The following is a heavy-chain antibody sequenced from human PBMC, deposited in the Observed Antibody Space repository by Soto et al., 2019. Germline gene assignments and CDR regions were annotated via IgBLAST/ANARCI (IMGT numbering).Heavy chain of an antibody. CDR2: IIPIFGTA. D-gene: IGHD3-10*01. V-gene: IGHV1-69*01. CDR1: GGTFSSYS. CDR3: ARDGVRHSGEIDY. Sequence: QVQLVQSAAEVKKPGSSVKVSCKASGGTFSSYSIKWVRQAPGQGLEWMGEIIPIFGTANYAQKFQGRVTITADEATSTAFRELSSLRSDDTAVNYCARDGVRHSGEIDYWGQGTLAPVSS. J-gene: IGHJ4*02.